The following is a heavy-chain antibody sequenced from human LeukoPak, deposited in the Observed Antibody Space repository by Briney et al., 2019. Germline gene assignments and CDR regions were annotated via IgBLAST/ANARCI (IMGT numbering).Heavy chain of an antibody. CDR1: GFTFSSYE. D-gene: IGHD1-26*01. J-gene: IGHJ4*02. CDR3: AKRGRGKVGADDY. Sequence: PGGSLRLSCAASGFTFSSYEMNWVRQAPGKGLEWVSYISSSGSTIYYADSVKGRFTIFRDNSKNTLYLQMNSLRAEDTALYYCAKRGRGKVGADDYWGQGTLVTVSS. CDR2: ISSSGSTI. V-gene: IGHV3-48*03.